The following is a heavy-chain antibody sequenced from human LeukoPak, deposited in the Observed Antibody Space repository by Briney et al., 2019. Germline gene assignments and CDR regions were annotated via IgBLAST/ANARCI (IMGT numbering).Heavy chain of an antibody. Sequence: SGRSLRLSCAASGFTFSSYGMHWVRQAPGKGLEWVAVISYDGSNKYYADSVKGRFTISRDNSKNTLYLQMNSLRAEDTAVYYCAATTVVRNHWGQGTLVTVSS. D-gene: IGHD4-23*01. CDR1: GFTFSSYG. CDR3: AATTVVRNH. V-gene: IGHV3-30*03. J-gene: IGHJ5*02. CDR2: ISYDGSNK.